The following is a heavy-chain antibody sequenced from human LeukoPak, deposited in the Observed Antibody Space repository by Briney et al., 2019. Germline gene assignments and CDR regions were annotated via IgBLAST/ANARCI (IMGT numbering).Heavy chain of an antibody. V-gene: IGHV1-24*01. CDR1: GYIFTELS. J-gene: IGHJ4*02. D-gene: IGHD2-21*02. CDR3: ARDQEEYCGGDCYSGFDY. Sequence: ASAKVSCKVSGYIFTELSMHWVRQAPGKGLEWMGGFDPEDGTTIYAQKFQGRVTITADESTSTAYMELSSLRSEDTAVYYCARDQEEYCGGDCYSGFDYWGQGTLVTVSS. CDR2: FDPEDGTT.